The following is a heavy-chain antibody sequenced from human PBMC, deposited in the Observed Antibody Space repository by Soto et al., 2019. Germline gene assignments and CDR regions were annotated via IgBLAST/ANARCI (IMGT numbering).Heavy chain of an antibody. CDR2: IYYSGST. V-gene: IGHV4-39*01. Sequence: LSLTCTVSGGSISSSSYYWGWIRQPPGKGLEWIGSIYYSGSTYYNPSLKSRVTISVDTSKNQFSLKLSSVTAADTAVYYCARHFYFDYWGQGTLVTVSS. CDR3: ARHFYFDY. J-gene: IGHJ4*02. CDR1: GGSISSSSYY.